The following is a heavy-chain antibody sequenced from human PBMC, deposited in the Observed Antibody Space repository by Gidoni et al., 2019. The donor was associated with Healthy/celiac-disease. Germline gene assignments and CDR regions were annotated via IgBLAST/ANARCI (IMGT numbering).Heavy chain of an antibody. J-gene: IGHJ4*02. Sequence: DVQLLESGGGFVQPGGSLRLSCAASGFTFSSYAMSWVRQAPGKGLEWVSAISGSGGSTYYADSVKGRFTISRDNSKNTLYLQMNSLRAEDTAVYYCAKRYCSGGSCLYYFDYWGQGTLVTVSS. CDR1: GFTFSSYA. CDR3: AKRYCSGGSCLYYFDY. CDR2: ISGSGGST. V-gene: IGHV3-23*01. D-gene: IGHD2-15*01.